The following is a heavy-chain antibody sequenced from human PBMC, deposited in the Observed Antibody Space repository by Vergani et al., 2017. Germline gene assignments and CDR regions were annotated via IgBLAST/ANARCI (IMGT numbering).Heavy chain of an antibody. J-gene: IGHJ5*01. CDR1: GFTFSTYA. V-gene: IGHV3-23*01. CDR3: EKDAGSYENCFDS. Sequence: EVQLLESGGSLKQPGGSVRLFCAASGFTFSTYAMHWVRQAPGKGLEWVSALTGGGGSTYYADSFKGRFIISRDNSRDTLYLQMNSLRPEDTATYYCEKDAGSYENCFDSWGQGTLVTVSS. D-gene: IGHD1-26*01. CDR2: LTGGGGST.